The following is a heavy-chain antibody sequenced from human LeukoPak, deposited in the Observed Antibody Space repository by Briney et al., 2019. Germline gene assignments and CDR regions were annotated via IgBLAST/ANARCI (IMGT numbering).Heavy chain of an antibody. J-gene: IGHJ4*02. CDR3: AIPRRSSRDHDSGGFDS. D-gene: IGHD3-10*01. V-gene: IGHV1-69*10. Sequence: ASVKVSCKAYGGTFTTYAINWIRQAPGQGLEWMGLIIPRLGTSNYAQKFQGRVTFTADKSTSTAYVDLSSLRSEDTAVYYCAIPRRSSRDHDSGGFDSWGQGTLVTVSS. CDR2: IIPRLGTS. CDR1: GGTFTTYA.